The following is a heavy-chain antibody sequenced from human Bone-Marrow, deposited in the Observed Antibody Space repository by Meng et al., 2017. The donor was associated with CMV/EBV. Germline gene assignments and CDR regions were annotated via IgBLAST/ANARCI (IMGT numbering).Heavy chain of an antibody. CDR3: ARDPSRSGVYGYYYGMDV. V-gene: IGHV4-59*01. D-gene: IGHD3-3*01. CDR1: GDSIRNYY. J-gene: IGHJ6*02. Sequence: SETLSLTCTVSGDSIRNYYWNWIRQPPGKGLEWIGFIHYSGSTNYNPSLKSRVTMSVETSKDQISLKLNSVTAADTAVYFCARDPSRSGVYGYYYGMDVWGQGTTVTVS. CDR2: IHYSGST.